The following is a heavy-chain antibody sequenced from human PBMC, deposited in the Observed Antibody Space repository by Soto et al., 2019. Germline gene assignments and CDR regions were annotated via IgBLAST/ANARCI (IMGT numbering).Heavy chain of an antibody. CDR1: GETFTSYG. Sequence: QVHLLQSGAEVRKPGSSVKVSCKTSGETFTSYGINWIRQAPGQGLEWMGGIVPMFRTVNYAQNFQGRITITADKSTNTAYMELSSLKSEDTAVYFCARCGIPVNSYGTYYYNALDVWGQGTTVTVSS. CDR3: ARCGIPVNSYGTYYYNALDV. V-gene: IGHV1-69*06. J-gene: IGHJ6*02. CDR2: IVPMFRTV. D-gene: IGHD2-2*02.